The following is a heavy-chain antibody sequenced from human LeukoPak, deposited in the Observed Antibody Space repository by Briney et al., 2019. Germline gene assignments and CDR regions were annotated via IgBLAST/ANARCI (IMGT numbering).Heavy chain of an antibody. CDR3: ARVRYDFWSGYNYYYYGMDV. V-gene: IGHV3-33*01. CDR2: IWYDGSNK. J-gene: IGHJ6*02. Sequence: GGSLRLSCAASGFTFSSYGMHWVRQAPGKGLEWVAVIWYDGSNKHYADSVKGRFTISRDNSKNTLYLQMNSLRAEDTAVYYCARVRYDFWSGYNYYYYGMDVWGQGTTVTVSS. D-gene: IGHD3-3*01. CDR1: GFTFSSYG.